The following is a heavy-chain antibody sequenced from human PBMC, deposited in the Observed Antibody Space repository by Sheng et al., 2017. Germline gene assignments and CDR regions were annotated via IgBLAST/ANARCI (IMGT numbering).Heavy chain of an antibody. V-gene: IGHV3-30*02. CDR1: GFSFSDYG. CDR2: ILYDGSRK. Sequence: QVQLVESGGGVVQPGGSLRLSCGASGFSFSDYGMHWVRQAPGQGLEWVAFILYDGSRKTYADPVKGRITISRDNSKNTLYLEMNSLRLEDTAVYYCAKDDLTPGWGQGTLVTVSS. CDR3: AKDDLTPG. J-gene: IGHJ4*02. D-gene: IGHD3-9*01.